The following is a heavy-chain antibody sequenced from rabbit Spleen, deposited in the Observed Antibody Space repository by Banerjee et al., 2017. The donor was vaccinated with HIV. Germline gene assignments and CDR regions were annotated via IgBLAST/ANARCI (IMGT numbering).Heavy chain of an antibody. D-gene: IGHD1-1*01. Sequence: QLKETGGGLVQPGGSLTLSCKASGFDFSSSYMSWVRQAPGKGLEYIGTINNGKGSTYYASWVNGRFTISSDNAQNTVDLQVNSLTAADTATYFCARGAYRVGSGYYRYFNLWGPGTLVTVS. CDR1: GFDFSSSY. CDR3: ARGAYRVGSGYYRYFNL. V-gene: IGHV1S7*01. J-gene: IGHJ4*01. CDR2: INNGKGST.